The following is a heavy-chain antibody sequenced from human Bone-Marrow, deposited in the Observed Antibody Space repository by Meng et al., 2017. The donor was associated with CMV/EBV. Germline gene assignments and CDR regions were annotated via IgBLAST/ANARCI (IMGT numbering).Heavy chain of an antibody. CDR3: ARGYSSSLYYFDY. CDR2: INPNSGGT. Sequence: ASVKVSCKASGYTFSSYYMDWVRQAPGQGLEWMGWINPNSGGTNYAQKFQGRVTMTRDTSISTAYMELSRLRSDDTAVYYCARGYSSSLYYFDYWGQGTLVTVSS. V-gene: IGHV1-2*02. J-gene: IGHJ4*02. D-gene: IGHD6-6*01. CDR1: GYTFSSYY.